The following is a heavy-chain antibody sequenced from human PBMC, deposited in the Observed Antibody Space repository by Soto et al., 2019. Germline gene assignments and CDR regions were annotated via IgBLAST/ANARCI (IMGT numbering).Heavy chain of an antibody. J-gene: IGHJ4*02. V-gene: IGHV1-18*01. D-gene: IGHD6-6*01. Sequence: QVQLVQSGAEVRKPWASVKVSCETSGYTFTTYGISWVRQAPGQGLEWMGWISGYDGHTNFGQKLQGTVTITPDTSTSKAYMELRSLRPDDTAVYYWARVGSASSPTDYCVPETPVTASS. CDR3: ARVGSASSPTDY. CDR1: GYTFTTYG. CDR2: ISGYDGHT.